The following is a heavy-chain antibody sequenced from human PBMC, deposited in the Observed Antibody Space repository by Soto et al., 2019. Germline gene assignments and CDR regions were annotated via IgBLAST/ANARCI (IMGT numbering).Heavy chain of an antibody. D-gene: IGHD3-10*01. CDR1: GFTFSSYA. V-gene: IGHV3-23*01. Sequence: EVQLLESGGGLVQPGGSLRLSCAASGFTFSSYAMSWVRQAPGKGLEWVSAISGSGGSTYYADSVKGRFTISRDNSKNTLYLQMNSLRAEDTAVYYCAKEHASGSYYSLNYYYGMDVWGQGTTVTVSS. CDR2: ISGSGGST. CDR3: AKEHASGSYYSLNYYYGMDV. J-gene: IGHJ6*02.